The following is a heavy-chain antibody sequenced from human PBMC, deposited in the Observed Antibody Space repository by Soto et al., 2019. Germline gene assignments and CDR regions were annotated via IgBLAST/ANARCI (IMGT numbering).Heavy chain of an antibody. V-gene: IGHV1-69*01. J-gene: IGHJ6*02. CDR3: AGYYYDSSGYYFPPHYYYGMDG. D-gene: IGHD3-22*01. Sequence: QVQLVQSGAEVKKPGSSVKVSCKASGGTFSSYAISWVRQAPGQGLEWMGGIIPIFGTANYAQKFQGRVTITEDESTNTAYMELSSLRSEDTAVYYCAGYYYDSSGYYFPPHYYYGMDGWGQGTTVTVSS. CDR1: GGTFSSYA. CDR2: IIPIFGTA.